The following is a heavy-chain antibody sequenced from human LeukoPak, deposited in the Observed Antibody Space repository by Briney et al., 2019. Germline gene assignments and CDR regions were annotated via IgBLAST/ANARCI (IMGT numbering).Heavy chain of an antibody. Sequence: GGSLRLSCAASGLTVSSNYMSWVRQAPGKGLEWVSVIYGGGNTYYADSVKGRFTISRDNSKNTLYLQMSSLSAEDTAVYYCAREDPGHWSRRAFDIWGQGTVVTVTS. CDR2: IYGGGNT. V-gene: IGHV3-53*01. CDR1: GLTVSSNY. CDR3: AREDPGHWSRRAFDI. J-gene: IGHJ3*02. D-gene: IGHD2-8*02.